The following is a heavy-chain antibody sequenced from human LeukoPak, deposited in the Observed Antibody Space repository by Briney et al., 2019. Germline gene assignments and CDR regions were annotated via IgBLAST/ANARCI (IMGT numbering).Heavy chain of an antibody. V-gene: IGHV3-7*01. CDR3: ARGNDFFYYHYMDV. Sequence: PGGSLRLSCAASGFTFSSYWMSWVRQAPGKGLEWVANIKQDGSEKYYVDSVKGRFTISRDNAKNTLYLQMNSLRAEDTAVYYCARGNDFFYYHYMDVWGKGTTVTVSS. J-gene: IGHJ6*03. D-gene: IGHD3-3*01. CDR1: GFTFSSYW. CDR2: IKQDGSEK.